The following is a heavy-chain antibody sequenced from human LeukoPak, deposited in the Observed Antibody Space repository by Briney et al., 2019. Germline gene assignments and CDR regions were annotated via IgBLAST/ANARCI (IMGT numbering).Heavy chain of an antibody. CDR3: AREGAWDYVWRSYRYFDY. CDR2: IKQDGSEK. J-gene: IGHJ4*02. V-gene: IGHV3-7*03. D-gene: IGHD3-16*02. Sequence: GGSLRLSCAASGFTFSSYWMSWVRQAPGKGLEWVANIKQDGSEKYYVDSVKGRFTISRDNAKNSLYLQMNSLRAEDTAVYYCAREGAWDYVWRSYRYFDYWGQGTLVTVSS. CDR1: GFTFSSYW.